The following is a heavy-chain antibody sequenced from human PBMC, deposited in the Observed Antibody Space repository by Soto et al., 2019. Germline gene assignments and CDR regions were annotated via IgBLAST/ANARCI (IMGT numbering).Heavy chain of an antibody. Sequence: EVQLLESGGGLVQPGGSLRLSCAASGFTFSSYAMSWVRQAPGKGLEWVSAISGSGGSTYYADSVKGRFTISRDNAKNTRYLQMNSLRAEDTAVYYCAKDLYDYIWGSYLDYWGQGTLVTVSS. J-gene: IGHJ4*02. CDR3: AKDLYDYIWGSYLDY. V-gene: IGHV3-23*01. CDR1: GFTFSSYA. CDR2: ISGSGGST. D-gene: IGHD3-16*02.